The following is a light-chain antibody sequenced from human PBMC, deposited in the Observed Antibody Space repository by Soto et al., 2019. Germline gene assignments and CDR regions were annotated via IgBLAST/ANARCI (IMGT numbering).Light chain of an antibody. Sequence: EIVMTHSPATLSVSPWEIATLSCRASQSVTGRLAWYQQKRGQPPSLLIYGASTRATGIPDRFSGSGSGTEFTLTISSLQSEDFAVYYCQHYVTSPLTFGGGTKVDI. V-gene: IGKV3-15*01. J-gene: IGKJ4*01. CDR3: QHYVTSPLT. CDR1: QSVTGR. CDR2: GAS.